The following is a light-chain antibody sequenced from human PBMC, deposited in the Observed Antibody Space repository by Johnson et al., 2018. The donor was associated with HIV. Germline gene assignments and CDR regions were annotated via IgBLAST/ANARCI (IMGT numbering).Light chain of an antibody. J-gene: IGLJ1*01. V-gene: IGLV1-51*01. Sequence: QSVLKQPPSVSAAPGQKVTISCSGSNSDIGENYVSWYQQVTGTAPKLLIYENNKRPSGIPDRFSGSKSGTSATLGITGLQTGDEADCYCGTWKSSLSSGGVFGTGTKVTVV. CDR1: NSDIGENY. CDR3: GTWKSSLSSGGV. CDR2: ENN.